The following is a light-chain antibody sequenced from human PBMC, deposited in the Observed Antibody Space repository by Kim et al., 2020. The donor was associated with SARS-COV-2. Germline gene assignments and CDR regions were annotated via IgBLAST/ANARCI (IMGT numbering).Light chain of an antibody. J-gene: IGKJ2*02. Sequence: SASVGDRVTLTCRASQTISSYLNWYQQKPRKAPKLLIYSASSLQSGVPSKFSASGSGTDFSLTISSLQPEDFATYFCHQTYSYPRTFGQGTKLEI. V-gene: IGKV1-39*01. CDR1: QTISSY. CDR3: HQTYSYPRT. CDR2: SAS.